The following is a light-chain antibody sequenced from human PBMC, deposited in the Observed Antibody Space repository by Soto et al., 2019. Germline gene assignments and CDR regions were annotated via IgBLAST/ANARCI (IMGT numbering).Light chain of an antibody. CDR3: QQYQNWPPWT. CDR2: GAS. V-gene: IGKV3-15*01. CDR1: QSVNSN. J-gene: IGKJ1*01. Sequence: EIVLTQSPATLSLSPGERDTLSCRASQSVNSNLAWYQQKPGQSPRLLIHGASTRSTGIPARFSGSGSGTEFTLTISSLQSEDFAVYYCQQYQNWPPWTFGQGTKVDIK.